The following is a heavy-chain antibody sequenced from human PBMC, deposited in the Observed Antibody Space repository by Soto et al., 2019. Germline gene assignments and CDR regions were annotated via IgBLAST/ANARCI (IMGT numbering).Heavy chain of an antibody. CDR2: IYYSGSS. J-gene: IGHJ6*02. V-gene: IGHV4-61*01. CDR1: GGSVSSGSYY. Sequence: SETLSLTCTVSGGSVSSGSYYWSWIRQPPGEGLEWIGYIYYSGSSNYNPSLKSRVTISVDTSKNQFSLKLSSVTAADTAVYYCARDPRWLHYGMDVWGQGTTVTVSS. CDR3: ARDPRWLHYGMDV. D-gene: IGHD5-12*01.